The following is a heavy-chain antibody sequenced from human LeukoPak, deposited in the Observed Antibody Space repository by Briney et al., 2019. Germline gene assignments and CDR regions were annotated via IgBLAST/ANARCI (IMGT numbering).Heavy chain of an antibody. J-gene: IGHJ6*04. Sequence: SETLSLTCTVSGYSISSGYYWGWIRQPPGRGLEWIASIYCRGSTHYNPSLASLKSRVTISVDTSKNQFSLRLSSVTAADTAVYYCARGPLSGYDWGYMDVWGKGTTVTVSS. CDR2: IYCRGST. D-gene: IGHD5-12*01. CDR1: GYSISSGYY. CDR3: ARGPLSGYDWGYMDV. V-gene: IGHV4-38-2*02.